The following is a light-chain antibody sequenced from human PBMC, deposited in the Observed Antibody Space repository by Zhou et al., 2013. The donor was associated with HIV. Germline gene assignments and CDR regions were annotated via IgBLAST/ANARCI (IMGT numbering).Light chain of an antibody. CDR2: GAS. CDR3: QQYNNWPPLT. V-gene: IGKV3-15*01. J-gene: IGKJ1*01. CDR1: QSVFSS. Sequence: EIVMTQSPTTLSVSPGERATLSCRASQSVFSSLAWYQQKPGQAPRLLIYGASTRATGVPARFSGSGSGTEFTLTISSLQSEDSAVYYCQQYNNWPPLTFGQGTKVEIK.